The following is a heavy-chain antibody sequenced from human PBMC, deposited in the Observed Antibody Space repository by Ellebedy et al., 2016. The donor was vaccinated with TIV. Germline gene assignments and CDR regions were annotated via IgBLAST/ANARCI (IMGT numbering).Heavy chain of an antibody. CDR1: GGSISTYY. CDR2: FYYNGST. D-gene: IGHD3-10*01. V-gene: IGHV4-59*01. CDR3: SRVHITMLRGDFPLPLIDP. Sequence: SETLSLTCTVSGGSISTYYWSWIRQPPGKGLEWIGCFYYNGSTNYNPSLKSRVTISVDPSKNHFSLKLDSVTAAETAVYYRSRVHITMLRGDFPLPLIDPWGQGTLVTVSS. J-gene: IGHJ5*02.